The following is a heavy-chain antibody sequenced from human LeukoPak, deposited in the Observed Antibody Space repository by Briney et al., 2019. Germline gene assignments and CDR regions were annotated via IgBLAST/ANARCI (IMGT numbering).Heavy chain of an antibody. Sequence: PSETLSLTCAVSGYSISSGYYWGWIRQPPGKGQVCIGSIYHSGSTYYNPSLKSRVTISVDTSKNQFSLKLSSVTAADTAAYYCARLGSTTLKVSDYWGQGTLVTVSS. CDR3: ARLGSTTLKVSDY. CDR2: IYHSGST. D-gene: IGHD2-15*01. CDR1: GYSISSGYY. J-gene: IGHJ4*02. V-gene: IGHV4-38-2*01.